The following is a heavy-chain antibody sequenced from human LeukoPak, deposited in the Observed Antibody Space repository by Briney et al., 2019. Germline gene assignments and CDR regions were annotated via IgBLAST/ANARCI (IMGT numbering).Heavy chain of an antibody. D-gene: IGHD6-6*01. CDR3: ARAYNEYSSSLYYYYYMDV. CDR1: GGSISSYY. Sequence: PSETLSLTCTVSGGSISSYYWSWIRQPPGKGLEWIGYIYYSGSTNYNPSLKSRVTISVDTSKNQFSLKLSSVTAADTAVYYCARAYNEYSSSLYYYYYMDVWGKGTTVTVSS. J-gene: IGHJ6*03. V-gene: IGHV4-59*01. CDR2: IYYSGST.